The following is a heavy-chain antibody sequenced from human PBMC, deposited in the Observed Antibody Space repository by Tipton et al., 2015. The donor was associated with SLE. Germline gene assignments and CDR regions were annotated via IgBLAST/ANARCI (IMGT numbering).Heavy chain of an antibody. CDR1: GGSISSYY. V-gene: IGHV4-59*12. CDR2: IYYSGST. J-gene: IGHJ2*01. D-gene: IGHD2-15*01. CDR3: ARAECSGGSCWWYFDL. Sequence: TLSLTCTVSGGSISSYYWSWIRQPPGKGLEWIGYIYYSGSTNYNPSLKSRVTISVDTSKNQFSLRLNSVTAADTAVYYCARAECSGGSCWWYFDLWGRGTLVTVSS.